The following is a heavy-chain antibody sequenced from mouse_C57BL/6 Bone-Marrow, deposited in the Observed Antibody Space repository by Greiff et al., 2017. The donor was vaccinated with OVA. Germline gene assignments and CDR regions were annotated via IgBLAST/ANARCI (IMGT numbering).Heavy chain of an antibody. CDR2: RYPGDGDT. V-gene: IGHV1-82*01. CDR3: AKLTDYFDY. J-gene: IGHJ2*01. Sequence: VKLMESGPELVKPGASVKISCKASGYAFSSSWMNWVKQRPGKGLEWSGRRYPGDGDTNYNGKFKGKATLTADKSSSTTYMQLSSLTSEDSAVYFCAKLTDYFDYWGQGTTLTVSS. D-gene: IGHD4-1*01. CDR1: GYAFSSSW.